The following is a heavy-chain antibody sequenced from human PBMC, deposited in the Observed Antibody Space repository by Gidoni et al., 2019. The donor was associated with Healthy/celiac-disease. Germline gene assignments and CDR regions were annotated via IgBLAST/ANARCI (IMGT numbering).Heavy chain of an antibody. J-gene: IGHJ4*02. Sequence: EVQLVESGGGLVKPGGSLRLSCAASGFTFRSYSMNWVRQAPGKGLEWVSSISSSSSYIYYADSVKGRFTISRDNAKNSLYLQMNSLRAEDTAVYYCAREGCTNGVCYPFDYWGQGTLVTVSS. CDR2: ISSSSSYI. CDR3: AREGCTNGVCYPFDY. CDR1: GFTFRSYS. V-gene: IGHV3-21*01. D-gene: IGHD2-8*01.